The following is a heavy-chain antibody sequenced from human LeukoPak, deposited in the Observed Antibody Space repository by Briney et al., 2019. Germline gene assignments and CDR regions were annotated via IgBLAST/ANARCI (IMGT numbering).Heavy chain of an antibody. J-gene: IGHJ4*02. CDR3: ARRGNWNDFDY. V-gene: IGHV4-38-2*01. D-gene: IGHD1-20*01. Sequence: PSETLSLTCAVSGYSISSGYYCGWIRQPPGKGLEWIGSIYHSGSTYYNPSLKSRVTILVDTSKNQFSLKLSSVTAADTAVYYCARRGNWNDFDYWGQGTLVTVSS. CDR2: IYHSGST. CDR1: GYSISSGYY.